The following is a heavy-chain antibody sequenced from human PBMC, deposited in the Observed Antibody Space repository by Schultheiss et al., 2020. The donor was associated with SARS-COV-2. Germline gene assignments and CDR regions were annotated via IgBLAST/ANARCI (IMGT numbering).Heavy chain of an antibody. J-gene: IGHJ3*02. CDR2: ISYDGSNK. D-gene: IGHD4-17*01. CDR1: GFTFSSYA. Sequence: GGSLRLSCAASGFTFSSYAMHWVRQAPGKGLEWVAVISYDGSNKYYEDSVKGRFTISRDNAKNSLYLQMNSLRAEDTAVYYCARSPVVTTAFFGAFDIWGQGTMVTVSS. CDR3: ARSPVVTTAFFGAFDI. V-gene: IGHV3-30*07.